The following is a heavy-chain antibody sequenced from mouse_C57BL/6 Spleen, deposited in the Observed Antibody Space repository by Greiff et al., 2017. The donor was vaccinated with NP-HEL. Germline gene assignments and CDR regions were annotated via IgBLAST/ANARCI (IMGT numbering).Heavy chain of an antibody. CDR2: IDPSDSYT. CDR3: ARKGIYYGYDWYFDV. J-gene: IGHJ1*03. V-gene: IGHV1-69*01. Sequence: QVQLQQSGAELVMPGASVKLSCKASGYTFTSYWMHWVKQRPGQGLEWIGEIDPSDSYTNYNQKFKGKSTLTVDKSSSTAYMQLSSLTSEDSAVYYCARKGIYYGYDWYFDVWGTGTTVTVSS. D-gene: IGHD2-2*01. CDR1: GYTFTSYW.